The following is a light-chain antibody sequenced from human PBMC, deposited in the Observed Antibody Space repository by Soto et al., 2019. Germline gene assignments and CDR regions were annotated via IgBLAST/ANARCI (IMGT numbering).Light chain of an antibody. V-gene: IGKV3-20*01. CDR3: QQYGSSPWT. J-gene: IGKJ1*01. CDR2: GAS. CDR1: QSVSSGY. Sequence: EIVLTQSPGTLSLSPGERATLSCRANQSVSSGYLAWYQQKPGQAPRLLIYGASSRATGIPDRFSGSGSGTDFTLTISGLEPEDSALYYCQQYGSSPWTFGQGTKVEIK.